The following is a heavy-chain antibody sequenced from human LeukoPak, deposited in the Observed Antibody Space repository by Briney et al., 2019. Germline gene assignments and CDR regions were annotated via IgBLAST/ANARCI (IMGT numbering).Heavy chain of an antibody. CDR1: GFSFSSYW. CDR3: ILTTLPY. Sequence: GGSLRLSCATAGFSFSSYWMSWVRQAPGKGLEWVSAISGSGGSTYYADSVKGRFTISRDNSKNTLYLQMNSLRAEDTAVYYCILTTLPYWGQGTLVTVSS. CDR2: ISGSGGST. V-gene: IGHV3-23*01. D-gene: IGHD4-11*01. J-gene: IGHJ4*02.